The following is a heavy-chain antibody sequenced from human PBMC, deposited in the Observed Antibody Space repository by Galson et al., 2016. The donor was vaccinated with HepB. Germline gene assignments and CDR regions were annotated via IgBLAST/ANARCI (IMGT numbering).Heavy chain of an antibody. V-gene: IGHV4-31*03. D-gene: IGHD5-18*01. CDR2: IHYSGST. Sequence: TLSLTCTVSGGSIGSGGYYWSWIRQHPGKGLEWIGYIHYSGSTYYNPSLESRVSISVDTSKNQFSLKLSSVTAAGTAVYYCARDKNERGYSYGHFDYWGQGALVTVSS. CDR3: ARDKNERGYSYGHFDY. J-gene: IGHJ4*02. CDR1: GGSIGSGGYY.